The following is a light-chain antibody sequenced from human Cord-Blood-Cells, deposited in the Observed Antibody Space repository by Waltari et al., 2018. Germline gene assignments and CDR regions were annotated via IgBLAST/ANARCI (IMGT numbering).Light chain of an antibody. J-gene: IGKJ4*01. V-gene: IGKV3-11*01. Sequence: EIVLTQSPATLSLSPGERATLSCRPSQSVSSYLAWYQQKPGQAPRPLIYDASNRATGIPARFSGSGSGTDFTLTISSLEPEDFAVYYCQQRSNWPPLTFGGGTKVEIK. CDR1: QSVSSY. CDR3: QQRSNWPPLT. CDR2: DAS.